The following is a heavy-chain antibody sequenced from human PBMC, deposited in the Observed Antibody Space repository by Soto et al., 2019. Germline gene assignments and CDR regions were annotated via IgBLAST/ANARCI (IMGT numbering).Heavy chain of an antibody. D-gene: IGHD3-16*01. V-gene: IGHV4-34*01. Sequence: QVQLQQCGAGLLKPSETLSVTCAVYGGSFSGYYWSWIRQPPGKGLEWIGEIGHGGGTIYNTSLETRVTISEDSSNNQFSLKVNSVTAADTAVYYCASHGGYYFDYWGQGAPVTVSS. CDR1: GGSFSGYY. CDR2: IGHGGGT. J-gene: IGHJ4*02. CDR3: ASHGGYYFDY.